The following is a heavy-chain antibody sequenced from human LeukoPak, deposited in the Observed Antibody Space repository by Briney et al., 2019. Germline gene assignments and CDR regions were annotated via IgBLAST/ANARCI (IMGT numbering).Heavy chain of an antibody. V-gene: IGHV4-4*07. CDR1: GGSISSYY. CDR2: IYTSGST. D-gene: IGHD6-19*01. Sequence: SETLSLTCTVSGGSISSYYWSWIRQPAGKGLEWIGRIYTSGSTNYNPSLKSRVTISVDTSKNQFSLKLSSVTAADTAVYYCARKLSGWYRPYFDYWGQGTLVTVSS. CDR3: ARKLSGWYRPYFDY. J-gene: IGHJ4*02.